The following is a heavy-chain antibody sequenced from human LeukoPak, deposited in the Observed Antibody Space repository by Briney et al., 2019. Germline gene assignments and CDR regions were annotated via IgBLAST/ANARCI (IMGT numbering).Heavy chain of an antibody. CDR3: ARLDIVVVPAAMRGNWFDP. V-gene: IGHV4-38-2*01. Sequence: SETLSLTCAVSGYSISSGYYWGWIRQPPGKGLEWIGSIYHSGSTYYNPSLKSRVTISVETSKNQFSLKLSSVTAADTAVYYCARLDIVVVPAAMRGNWFDPWGQGTLVTVSS. CDR2: IYHSGST. CDR1: GYSISSGYY. J-gene: IGHJ5*02. D-gene: IGHD2-2*03.